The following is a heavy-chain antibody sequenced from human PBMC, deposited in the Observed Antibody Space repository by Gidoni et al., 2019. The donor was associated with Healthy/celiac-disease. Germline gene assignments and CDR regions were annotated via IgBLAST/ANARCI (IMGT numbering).Heavy chain of an antibody. V-gene: IGHV3-53*01. CDR1: GFTVSSNY. J-gene: IGHJ3*02. Sequence: EVQLGEPGGGGIQTGGARRRDRAAAGFTVSSNYMSWVRQAPGKGLEWVSVIYSGGSTYYADSVKGRFTISRDNSKNTLYLQLNSLRAEDTAVYYCARGGSMTTDAFDIWGQGTMVTVSS. CDR3: ARGGSMTTDAFDI. D-gene: IGHD1-1*01. CDR2: IYSGGST.